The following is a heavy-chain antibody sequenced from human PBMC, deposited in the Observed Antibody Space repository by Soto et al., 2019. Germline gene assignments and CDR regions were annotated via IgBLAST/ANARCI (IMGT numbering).Heavy chain of an antibody. Sequence: GASVKVSCKASGGTFSSYAISWVRQAPGQGLEWMGGIIPIFGTANYAQKFQGRVTITADESTSTAYMELSSLRSEDTAVYYCASFRWDDLGLNYYYGMDVWGQGTTVTVSS. D-gene: IGHD1-26*01. CDR2: IIPIFGTA. CDR1: GGTFSSYA. V-gene: IGHV1-69*13. J-gene: IGHJ6*02. CDR3: ASFRWDDLGLNYYYGMDV.